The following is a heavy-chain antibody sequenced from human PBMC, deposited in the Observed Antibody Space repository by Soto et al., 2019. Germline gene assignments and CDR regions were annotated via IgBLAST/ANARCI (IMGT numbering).Heavy chain of an antibody. Sequence: PGGSLRLSCAASGFPFSSYSMRWVRQAPGKGLEWVSAISGSGCSTYYADSVKGRFTISRDNSKNTLYLQMHSLRAEDTAVYYCAKVRLRDGALDIGGQGTVVTV. CDR3: AKVRLRDGALDI. D-gene: IGHD5-12*01. CDR2: ISGSGCST. CDR1: GFPFSSYS. J-gene: IGHJ3*02. V-gene: IGHV3-23*01.